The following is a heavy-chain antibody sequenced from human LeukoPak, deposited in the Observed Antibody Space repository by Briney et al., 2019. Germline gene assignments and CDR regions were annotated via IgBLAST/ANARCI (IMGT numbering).Heavy chain of an antibody. D-gene: IGHD1-26*01. Sequence: SETLSLXCTVSGGSISSSSYYWGWIRQPPGKGLEWIGSIYYSGSTYYNPSLKSRVTISVDTSKNQFSLKLSSVTAADTAVYYCARHRGVGAKHLDYWGQGTLVTVSS. CDR1: GGSISSSSYY. J-gene: IGHJ4*02. V-gene: IGHV4-39*01. CDR3: ARHRGVGAKHLDY. CDR2: IYYSGST.